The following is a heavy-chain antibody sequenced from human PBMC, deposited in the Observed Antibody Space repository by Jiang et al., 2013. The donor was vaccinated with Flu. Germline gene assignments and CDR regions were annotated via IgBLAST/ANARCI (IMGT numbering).Heavy chain of an antibody. CDR1: GFSLSTSGVG. J-gene: IGHJ4*02. CDR2: IYWDDDK. Sequence: KPTQTLTLTCTFSGFSLSTSGVGVGWIRQPPGKALEWLALIYWDDDKRYSPSLKSRLTITKDTSKNQVVLTMTNMDPVDTATYYCAHSLTVDGGSSSWYWDYFDYWGQGTLVTVSS. CDR3: AHSLTVDGGSSSWYWDYFDY. D-gene: IGHD6-13*01. V-gene: IGHV2-5*06.